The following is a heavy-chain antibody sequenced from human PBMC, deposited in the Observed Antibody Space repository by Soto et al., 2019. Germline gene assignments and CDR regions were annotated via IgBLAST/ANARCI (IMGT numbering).Heavy chain of an antibody. CDR1: GGSISSGGYY. Sequence: SETLSLTCTVSGGSISSGGYYWSWIRQHPGKGLEWIGYTYYSGSTYYNPSLKSRVTISVDTSKNQFSLKLSSVTAADTAVYYCARSPGYSSSWSNYYYYYGMDVWGQGTTVTVSS. J-gene: IGHJ6*02. CDR3: ARSPGYSSSWSNYYYYYGMDV. CDR2: TYYSGST. V-gene: IGHV4-31*03. D-gene: IGHD6-13*01.